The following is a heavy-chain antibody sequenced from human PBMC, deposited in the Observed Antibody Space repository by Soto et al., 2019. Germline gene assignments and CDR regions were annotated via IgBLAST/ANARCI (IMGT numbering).Heavy chain of an antibody. J-gene: IGHJ4*02. D-gene: IGHD2-8*01. CDR1: GGTFSSYT. Sequence: ASVKVSCKASGGTFSSYTISWVRQAPGQGLEWMGRIIPILGIANYAQKFQGRVTITADKSTSTAYMELSSLRSEDTAVYYCARDCTNGVCYSGYWGQGTLVTVSS. CDR3: ARDCTNGVCYSGY. V-gene: IGHV1-69*04. CDR2: IIPILGIA.